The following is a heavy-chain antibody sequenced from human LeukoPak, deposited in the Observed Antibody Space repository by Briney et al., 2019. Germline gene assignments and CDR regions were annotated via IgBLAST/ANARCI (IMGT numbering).Heavy chain of an antibody. D-gene: IGHD3-22*01. CDR3: AKDQSPTYYYDSSGRLFDY. CDR1: GGSIRSTSYY. Sequence: SETLSLTCTVSGGSIRSTSYYWGWIRQPPGKGLEWIGSIYYSGSTYYNPSLKSRVTISVDTSKNQFSLKLSSVTAADTAVYYCAKDQSPTYYYDSSGRLFDYWGQGTLVTVSS. CDR2: IYYSGST. V-gene: IGHV4-39*07. J-gene: IGHJ4*02.